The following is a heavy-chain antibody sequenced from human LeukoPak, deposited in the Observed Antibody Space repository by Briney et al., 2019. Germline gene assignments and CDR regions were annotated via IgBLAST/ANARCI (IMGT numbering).Heavy chain of an antibody. J-gene: IGHJ5*02. V-gene: IGHV1-69*01. CDR3: ARDPQGWFDP. CDR1: GGTFSSYA. CDR2: IIPIFGTA. Sequence: GASVKVSCKASGGTFSSYAISWVRQAPGQGLEWMGGIIPIFGTANYAQKFQGRVTITADESTSTAYMELSSLRSEDTAVYYCARDPQGWFDPWGQGTLVTVSS.